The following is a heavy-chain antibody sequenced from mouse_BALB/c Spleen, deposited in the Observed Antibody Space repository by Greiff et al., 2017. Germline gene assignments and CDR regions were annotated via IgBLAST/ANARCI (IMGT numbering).Heavy chain of an antibody. CDR1: GYSITSDYA. D-gene: IGHD1-1*01. CDR3: AREGDYGSSFFAY. Sequence: DVKLVESGPGLVKPSQSLSLTCTVTGYSITSDYAWNWIRQFPGNKLEWMGYISYSGSTSYNPSLKSRISITRDTSKNQFFLQLNSVTTEDTATYYCAREGDYGSSFFAYWGQGTLVTVSA. CDR2: ISYSGST. J-gene: IGHJ3*01. V-gene: IGHV3-2*02.